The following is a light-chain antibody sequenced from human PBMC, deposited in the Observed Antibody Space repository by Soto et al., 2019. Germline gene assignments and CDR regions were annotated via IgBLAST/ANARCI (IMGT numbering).Light chain of an antibody. CDR1: SSDVGGYNY. J-gene: IGLJ2*01. CDR3: SSYTSSSTYVV. CDR2: DVS. Sequence: QSALTQPASVSGSPGQSITISCTGTSSDVGGYNYVSWYQQHPGKAPKLMIYDVSNRPSGVSNRFSGSKSGNTASLTISGLTAEDEADYYCSSYTSSSTYVVFGGGTQLTVL. V-gene: IGLV2-14*01.